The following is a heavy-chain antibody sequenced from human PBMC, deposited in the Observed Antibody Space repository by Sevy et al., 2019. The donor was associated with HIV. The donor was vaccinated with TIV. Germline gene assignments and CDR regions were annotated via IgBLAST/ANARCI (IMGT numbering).Heavy chain of an antibody. D-gene: IGHD6-19*01. J-gene: IGHJ6*03. CDR2: IYSGGST. V-gene: IGHV3-53*01. CDR1: GFTVSSNY. CDR3: ARGSSGWYLESYYYMDV. Sequence: GGSLRLSCAASGFTVSSNYMSWVRQAPGKGLEWVSVIYSGGSTYYAYSVKGRFTNSRDNSKNTLYLQMNSLRAEDTAVYYCARGSSGWYLESYYYMDVWGKGTTVTVSS.